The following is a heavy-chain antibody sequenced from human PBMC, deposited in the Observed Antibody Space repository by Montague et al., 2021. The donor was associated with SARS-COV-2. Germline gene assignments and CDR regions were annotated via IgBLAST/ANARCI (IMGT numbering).Heavy chain of an antibody. V-gene: IGHV3-48*03. Sequence: SLRLSCAASGFSFSSSAMYWVRQAPGKGLEWLSYIGSSGENIDYADSVKGRFTISRDNAKNSLYLQMKSLRVEDTALYYCAKGPDGVDYWGQGTLVTVSS. CDR2: IGSSGENI. CDR1: GFSFSSSA. J-gene: IGHJ4*02. D-gene: IGHD1-14*01. CDR3: AKGPDGVDY.